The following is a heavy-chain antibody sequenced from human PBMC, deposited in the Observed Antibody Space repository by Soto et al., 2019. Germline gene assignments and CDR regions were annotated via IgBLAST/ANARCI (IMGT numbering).Heavy chain of an antibody. V-gene: IGHV1-69*01. D-gene: IGHD3-10*01. CDR3: ARSVVRGVSSVFDI. J-gene: IGHJ3*02. Sequence: QVQLVQSGAEVKKPGSSMKVSCKASGGTFSTYTFCWVRQAPGQGLEWMGGMLPIFGTTNYAQKFQDRVTITADESASTAYMELSSLRSDDTAVYYCARSVVRGVSSVFDIWGHGTMVTVSS. CDR1: GGTFSTYT. CDR2: MLPIFGTT.